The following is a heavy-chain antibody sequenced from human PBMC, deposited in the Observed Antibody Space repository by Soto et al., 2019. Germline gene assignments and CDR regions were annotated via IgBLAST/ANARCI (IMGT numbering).Heavy chain of an antibody. CDR3: AKDCVAREDIVVVVPATTMCIPFDY. V-gene: IGHV3-23*01. CDR1: GFTFSSYA. CDR2: ISASGGST. Sequence: HPGGSLRLSCAASGFTFSSYAMSWVRQAPGKGLEWVSAISASGGSTYYADSVKGRFTISRDNSKNTLYLQMNSLRAEDTAVYYCAKDCVAREDIVVVVPATTMCIPFDYWGQGTLVTVSS. J-gene: IGHJ4*02. D-gene: IGHD2-15*01.